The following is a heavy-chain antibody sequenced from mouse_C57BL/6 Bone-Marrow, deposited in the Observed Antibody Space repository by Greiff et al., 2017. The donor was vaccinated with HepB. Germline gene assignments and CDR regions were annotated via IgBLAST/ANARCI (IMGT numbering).Heavy chain of an antibody. CDR1: GYAFTNYL. CDR3: ARGGWLLRYWYFDV. CDR2: INPGSGGT. V-gene: IGHV1-54*01. J-gene: IGHJ1*03. D-gene: IGHD2-3*01. Sequence: VQLQQSGAELVRPGTSVKVSCKASGYAFTNYLIAWVKQRPGQGLEWIGVINPGSGGTNYNEKFKGKATLTADKSSSTAYMQLSSLTSEDSAVYFCARGGWLLRYWYFDVWGTGTTVTVSS.